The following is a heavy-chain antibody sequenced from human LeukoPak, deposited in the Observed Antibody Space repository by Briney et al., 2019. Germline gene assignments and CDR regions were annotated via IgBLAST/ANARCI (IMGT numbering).Heavy chain of an antibody. D-gene: IGHD3-10*01. V-gene: IGHV3-21*01. CDR1: GFTFSSYT. J-gene: IGHJ4*02. CDR2: IHSSSSYI. CDR3: AKLAKYFYGSETYYFFEH. Sequence: PGGSLRLSCAASGFTFSSYTMNWVRQAPGKGLEWVSSIHSSSSYIYYADSVKGRFTISRDNAKNSLYLQMNSLRVEDTAVYYCAKLAKYFYGSETYYFFEHWGQGTPVTASS.